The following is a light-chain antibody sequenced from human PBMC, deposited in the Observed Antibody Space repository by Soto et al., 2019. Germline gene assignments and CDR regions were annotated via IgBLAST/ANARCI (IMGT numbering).Light chain of an antibody. CDR3: QQRSNWPLT. CDR2: DAS. CDR1: QSVNRND. V-gene: IGKV3-11*01. Sequence: DIVLTQSPGTLSLSPGERATLSCRASQSVNRNDLAWYQQKPGQAPRLLIYDASNRATGIPARFSGSGSGTDFTLTISSLEPEDFAVYYCQQRSNWPLTFGGGTKVDIK. J-gene: IGKJ4*01.